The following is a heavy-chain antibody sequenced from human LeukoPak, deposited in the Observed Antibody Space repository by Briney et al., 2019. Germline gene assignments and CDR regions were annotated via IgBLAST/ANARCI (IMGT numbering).Heavy chain of an antibody. V-gene: IGHV4-39*07. D-gene: IGHD6-19*01. CDR3: ARDGIAVADSHN. J-gene: IGHJ4*02. CDR2: IYYSGST. Sequence: SETLSLTCTVSGGSISISSYYWGWIRQPPGKGLEWIGSIYYSGSTYYNPSLKSRVTISVDKSKNQFSLKLSSVTAADTAVYYCARDGIAVADSHNWGQGTLVTVSS. CDR1: GGSISISSYY.